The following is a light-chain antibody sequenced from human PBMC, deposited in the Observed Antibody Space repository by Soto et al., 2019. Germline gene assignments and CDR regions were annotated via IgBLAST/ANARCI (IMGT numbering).Light chain of an antibody. J-gene: IGKJ1*01. Sequence: EIVMTQSPATLSVSPGERATLSCRASQSVSSNLAWYQQKPGQAPRILLYGASTRASGIPERISGSGSATEFTPIISSLQSQDFAVYYCKQYNNWPPWTFGQGTKVEIK. CDR3: KQYNNWPPWT. CDR1: QSVSSN. V-gene: IGKV3-15*01. CDR2: GAS.